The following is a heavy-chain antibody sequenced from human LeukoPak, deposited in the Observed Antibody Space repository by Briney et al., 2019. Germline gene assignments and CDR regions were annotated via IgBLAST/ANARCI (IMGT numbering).Heavy chain of an antibody. CDR3: ACYYDSSGYRFDY. V-gene: IGHV4-4*02. J-gene: IGHJ4*01. CDR2: IIHTGST. Sequence: PSETLSLTCSVSGGSICSSNWWSWVRQPPGKGLEWIGEIIHTGSTNYNPSLKSRVTISVDKSKNQFSLNLSSVTAADTAMYYCACYYDSSGYRFDYWGHGALVTVSS. D-gene: IGHD3-22*01. CDR1: GGSICSSNW.